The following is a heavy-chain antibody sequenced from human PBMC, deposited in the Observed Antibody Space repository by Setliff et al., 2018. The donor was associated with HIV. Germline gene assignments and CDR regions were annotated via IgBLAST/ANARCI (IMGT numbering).Heavy chain of an antibody. CDR3: ARDQRDESIIYYYYYYRDV. D-gene: IGHD1-20*01. CDR1: GFTFSNAW. V-gene: IGHV3-15*01. Sequence: GGSLRLSCAASGFTFSNAWMNWVRQAPGKGLEWVGRIKSKTDGGTTDYAAPVKGRFTISRDDSKNTLYLQMNSLRAEDTAVYYCARDQRDESIIYYYYYYRDVWGKGTTVTVSS. CDR2: IKSKTDGGTT. J-gene: IGHJ6*03.